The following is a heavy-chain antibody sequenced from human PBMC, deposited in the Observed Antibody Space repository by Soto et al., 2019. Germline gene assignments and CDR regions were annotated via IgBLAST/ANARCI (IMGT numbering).Heavy chain of an antibody. CDR3: ATSYGSGSTPFDY. CDR1: GGTFNSYT. D-gene: IGHD3-10*01. J-gene: IGHJ4*02. Sequence: QVQLVQSGAEVKKPGSSVKVSCTASGGTFNSYTINWVRQAPGQGLEWVGRVNPIVGMSNSAQKFQGRVTVTAANSPSNGYMDLSSLKSADRAVYYCATSYGSGSTPFDYWGQGTLVTVSS. CDR2: VNPIVGMS. V-gene: IGHV1-69*02.